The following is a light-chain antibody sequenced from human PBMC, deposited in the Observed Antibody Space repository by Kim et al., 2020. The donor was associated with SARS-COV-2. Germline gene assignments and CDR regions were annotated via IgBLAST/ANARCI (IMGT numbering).Light chain of an antibody. CDR3: QDYGGSLFT. CDR2: GVS. J-gene: IGKJ2*01. V-gene: IGKV3-20*01. Sequence: LSPVERATLSCRASQSVSSSYLAWYQQKPGQAPRLLIYGVSSRATGIPDRFSGSGSGTDFTLTISRLEPEDFAVYYCQDYGGSLFTFGQGTKLEI. CDR1: QSVSSSY.